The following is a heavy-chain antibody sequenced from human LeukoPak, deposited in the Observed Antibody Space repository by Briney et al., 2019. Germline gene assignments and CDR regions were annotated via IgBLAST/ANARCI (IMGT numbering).Heavy chain of an antibody. CDR3: AKDYGYSSSWYDY. J-gene: IGHJ4*02. Sequence: QPGGSLRLSCEASGFTFDDYGMHWVRQAPGKGLEWVSSISWNSASVGYVDSAKGRFTISRDNAKKTLYLQMNSLRAEDTALYYCAKDYGYSSSWYDYWGQGTLVTVSS. CDR2: ISWNSASV. V-gene: IGHV3-9*01. D-gene: IGHD6-13*01. CDR1: GFTFDDYG.